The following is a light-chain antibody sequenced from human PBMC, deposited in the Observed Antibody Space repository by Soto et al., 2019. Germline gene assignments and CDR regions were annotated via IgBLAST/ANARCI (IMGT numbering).Light chain of an antibody. CDR1: QSVSSY. J-gene: IGKJ4*01. V-gene: IGKV3-11*01. Sequence: EIVLTQSPATLSLSPGERATLSCRASQSVSSYLAWYQQKPGQAPRLLIYDASNRATGIPARFSGSGSGTDFTLTTSSLEPEDFAVYYCQQRSNWPFFGGRTKVDIK. CDR2: DAS. CDR3: QQRSNWPF.